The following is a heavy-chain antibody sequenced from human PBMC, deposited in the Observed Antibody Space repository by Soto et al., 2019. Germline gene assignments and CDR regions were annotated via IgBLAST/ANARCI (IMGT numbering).Heavy chain of an antibody. D-gene: IGHD3-3*01. CDR3: ASPALNYDFWSGYSFDI. CDR1: GYTFTSYD. V-gene: IGHV1-8*01. Sequence: QVQLVQSGAEVKKPGASVKVSCKASGYTFTSYDINWVRQATGQGLEWMGWMNPNSGNTGYAQKFQGRVTMTRNTSIRTAYMELSSLRSEDTAVYYCASPALNYDFWSGYSFDIWGQGTMVTVSS. J-gene: IGHJ3*02. CDR2: MNPNSGNT.